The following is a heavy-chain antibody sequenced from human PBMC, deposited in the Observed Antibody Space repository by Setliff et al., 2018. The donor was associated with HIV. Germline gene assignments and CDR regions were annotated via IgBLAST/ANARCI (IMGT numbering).Heavy chain of an antibody. D-gene: IGHD2-15*01. CDR1: GDSIRSGDYY. V-gene: IGHV4-30-4*08. CDR2: TFHTGYT. CDR3: ALPYCSGGSCWSSASLPPAGWFDP. J-gene: IGHJ5*02. Sequence: TLSLTCTVSGDSIRSGDYYWSWIRQSPEKGLEWIGYTFHTGYTYYNPSLKSRVTISVDTSKNQFSLKLSSVTAADTAVYYCALPYCSGGSCWSSASLPPAGWFDPWGQGTLVTVSS.